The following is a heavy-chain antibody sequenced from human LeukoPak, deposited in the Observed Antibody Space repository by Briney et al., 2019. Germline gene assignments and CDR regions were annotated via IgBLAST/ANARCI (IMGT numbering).Heavy chain of an antibody. V-gene: IGHV4-4*02. CDR2: IYHSGST. J-gene: IGHJ5*02. Sequence: SGTLSLTCAVSSGSLSSNNWWGWVRPPPGKGLEWIGEIYHSGSTNYNPSLKSRVTISVDKSKNQFSLKLSSVTAADTAVYYCASRHRDILTGYAWGQGTLVTVSS. CDR1: SGSLSSNNW. D-gene: IGHD3-9*01. CDR3: ASRHRDILTGYA.